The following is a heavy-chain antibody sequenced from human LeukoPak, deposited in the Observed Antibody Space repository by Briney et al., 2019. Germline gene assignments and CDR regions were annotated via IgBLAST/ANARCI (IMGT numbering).Heavy chain of an antibody. V-gene: IGHV1-18*01. Sequence: GASVKVSCKASGGTFSSYAISWVRQAPGQGLEWMGWISAYNGNTNYAQKLQGRVTMTTDTSTSTAYMELRSLRSDDTAVYYCARVERDYSGYDKFDYWGQGTLVTVSS. J-gene: IGHJ4*02. CDR3: ARVERDYSGYDKFDY. CDR1: GGTFSSYA. CDR2: ISAYNGNT. D-gene: IGHD5-12*01.